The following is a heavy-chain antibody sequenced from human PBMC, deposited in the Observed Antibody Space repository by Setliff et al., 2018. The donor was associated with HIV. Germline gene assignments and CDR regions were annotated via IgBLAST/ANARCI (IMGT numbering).Heavy chain of an antibody. CDR2: ISAYNGNT. D-gene: IGHD3-3*01. Sequence: ASVKVSCKASGYTFTSYGISWVRQAPGQGLEWMGWISAYNGNTNYAQKLQGRVTMTTDTSTSTAYMELRSLRSDDTAVYYCARDRETVSISGVAVPYFDYWGQGTQVTVSS. CDR3: ARDRETVSISGVAVPYFDY. CDR1: GYTFTSYG. V-gene: IGHV1-18*01. J-gene: IGHJ4*02.